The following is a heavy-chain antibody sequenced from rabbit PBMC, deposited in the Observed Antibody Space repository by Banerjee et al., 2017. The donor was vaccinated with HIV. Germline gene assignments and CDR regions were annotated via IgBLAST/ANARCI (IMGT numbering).Heavy chain of an antibody. CDR2: IGAGSSVTT. V-gene: IGHV1S45*01. J-gene: IGHJ4*01. CDR3: AREESGCGYSNMNL. Sequence: QEQLVGSGGGLVQPGGSLTLPCNASGFSFNDTYVSFWVRPAPGKGLEWIASIGAGSSVTTYDGSWEKGRFTINKTSSTAVPLKMTRLTAADTAYYFGAREESGCGYSNMNLWGPGTLVTVS. D-gene: IGHD1-1*01. CDR1: GFSFNDTYV.